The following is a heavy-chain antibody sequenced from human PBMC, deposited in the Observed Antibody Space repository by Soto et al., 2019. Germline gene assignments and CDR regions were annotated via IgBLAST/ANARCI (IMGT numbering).Heavy chain of an antibody. CDR1: GFTFSSYA. Sequence: GGSLRLSCAASGFTFSSYAMSWVRQAPGKGLEWVSSISSSSSYIYYADSVKGRFTISRDNAKNSLYLQMNSLRAEDTAVYYCARAPGWGPNAFDIWGQGTMVTVSS. CDR2: ISSSSSYI. D-gene: IGHD3-16*01. J-gene: IGHJ3*02. CDR3: ARAPGWGPNAFDI. V-gene: IGHV3-21*01.